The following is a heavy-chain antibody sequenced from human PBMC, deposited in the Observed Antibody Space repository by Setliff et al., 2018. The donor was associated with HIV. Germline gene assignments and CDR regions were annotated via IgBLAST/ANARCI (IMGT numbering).Heavy chain of an antibody. CDR2: IYSNGIT. J-gene: IGHJ4*02. CDR3: ASAPLYFYDGSGYLKY. Sequence: PSETLSLTCTVSGGSIGVDCWSWIRQPPGKGLEWIGYIYSNGITRYNPSLRSRVTLSVDTSKNQVSLKLGSLTAADTAVYFCASAPLYFYDGSGYLKYWGQGSQVTVSS. CDR1: GGSIGVDC. D-gene: IGHD3-22*01. V-gene: IGHV4-4*09.